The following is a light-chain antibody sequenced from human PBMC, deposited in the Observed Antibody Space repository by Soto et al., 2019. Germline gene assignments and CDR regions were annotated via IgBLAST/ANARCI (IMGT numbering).Light chain of an antibody. CDR3: QQYSRYWT. CDR2: DAS. J-gene: IGKJ1*01. V-gene: IGKV1-5*01. Sequence: DIQMTPSPSTLSASVVYRFTLTWRASQSISSWLAWYQQKPGKAPKLLIYDASSLESGVPSRFSGSGSGTEFTLTITSLQPDDFATYYCQQYSRYWTFGQGTKVDIK. CDR1: QSISSW.